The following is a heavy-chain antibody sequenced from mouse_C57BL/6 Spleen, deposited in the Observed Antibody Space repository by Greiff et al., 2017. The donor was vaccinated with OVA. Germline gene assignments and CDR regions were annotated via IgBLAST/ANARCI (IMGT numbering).Heavy chain of an antibody. CDR2: IRNKANGYTT. D-gene: IGHD2-4*01. Sequence: DVMLVESGGGLVQPGGSLSLSCAASGFTFTDYYMSWVRQPPGKALEWLGFIRNKANGYTTEYSASVKGRFTISRDNSQSILYLQMNALRAEDSATYYCAKITEYFDVWGTGTTVTVSS. J-gene: IGHJ1*03. V-gene: IGHV7-3*01. CDR1: GFTFTDYY. CDR3: AKITEYFDV.